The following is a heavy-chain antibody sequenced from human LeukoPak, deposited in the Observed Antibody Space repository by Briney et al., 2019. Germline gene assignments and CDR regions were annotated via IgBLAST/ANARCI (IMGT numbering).Heavy chain of an antibody. D-gene: IGHD6-13*01. CDR2: ISGSGDST. Sequence: GGSLRLSCVASGLNFIKYAMNWVRQAPGKGLEWVSAISGSGDSTYYTDSVKGRFTVSRDNSKNTLFLQVNSLRAEDMAVYYCTPSGIEFSGFGYWGQGTLVTVSS. CDR1: GLNFIKYA. V-gene: IGHV3-23*01. CDR3: TPSGIEFSGFGY. J-gene: IGHJ4*02.